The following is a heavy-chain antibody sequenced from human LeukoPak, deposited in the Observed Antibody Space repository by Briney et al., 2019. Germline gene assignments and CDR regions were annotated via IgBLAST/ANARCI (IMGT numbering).Heavy chain of an antibody. J-gene: IGHJ4*02. CDR1: GFTFSDYY. Sequence: GGSLRLSCAASGFTFSDYYMSWIRQAPGKGPNWISYITSSGGYTNYADAVKGRFTISRDNAKKSLYLQMNSLRAEDTAVYYCARFPGAVGSFDYWGQGTLVTVSS. CDR3: ARFPGAVGSFDY. CDR2: ITSSGGYT. V-gene: IGHV3-11*03. D-gene: IGHD2-2*01.